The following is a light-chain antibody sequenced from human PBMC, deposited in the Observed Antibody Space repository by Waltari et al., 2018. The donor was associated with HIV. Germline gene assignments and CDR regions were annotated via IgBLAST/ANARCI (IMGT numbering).Light chain of an antibody. J-gene: IGLJ3*02. CDR1: SNNVGGYDY. Sequence: QSAPTQPPSVSGSPGQSVTIPCPGTSNNVGGYDYVPWYQQYPGKAPKLMIYGVSSRPSGVSARFSGSKSGNTASLTISGLQAEDEADYYCCSYRTSNTWVFGAGTRLAVL. V-gene: IGLV2-14*01. CDR3: CSYRTSNTWV. CDR2: GVS.